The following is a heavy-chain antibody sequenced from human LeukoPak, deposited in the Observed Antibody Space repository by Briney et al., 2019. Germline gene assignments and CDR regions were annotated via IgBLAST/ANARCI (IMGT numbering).Heavy chain of an antibody. D-gene: IGHD6-13*01. CDR2: INHSGTT. CDR1: GGSFSAHF. J-gene: IGHJ4*02. Sequence: SETLSLTCAVYGGSFSAHFWSWIRQPPGKGLEWIGEINHSGTTNYIPSLKSRVTISVDTSKNQFSLKLSSVTAADTAVYYCARSGSSSWYWSSNFDYWGQGTLVTVSS. CDR3: ARSGSSSWYWSSNFDY. V-gene: IGHV4-34*01.